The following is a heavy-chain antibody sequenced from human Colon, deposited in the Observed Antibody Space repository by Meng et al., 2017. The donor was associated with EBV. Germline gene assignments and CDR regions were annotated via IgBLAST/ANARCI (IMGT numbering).Heavy chain of an antibody. V-gene: IGHV4-61*01. Sequence: QVQPPVSCPGLVKPSETLSLTCTVAGDSVATGRYYWSWIRQPPGKGLEWIAYIYYIGGTNYNPSLKSRLTISLDTSKNQFSLSLRSVTAADTAVYYCARVSGRSFDPWGQGTLVTVSS. CDR1: GDSVATGRYY. D-gene: IGHD3-10*01. CDR3: ARVSGRSFDP. J-gene: IGHJ5*02. CDR2: IYYIGGT.